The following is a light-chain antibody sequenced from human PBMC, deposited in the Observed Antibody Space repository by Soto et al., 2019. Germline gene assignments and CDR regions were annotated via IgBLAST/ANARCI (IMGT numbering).Light chain of an antibody. Sequence: EIVLTQSPATLSLSPGERATLSRRASQSVSSYLAWYQQKPGQAPRLLIYDASNRATGMPARFSGSGSGTDFTLPISSLEPEDFAVYYCQQRSNWPPSWTFGGGTKVDIK. V-gene: IGKV3-11*01. J-gene: IGKJ4*02. CDR3: QQRSNWPPSWT. CDR1: QSVSSY. CDR2: DAS.